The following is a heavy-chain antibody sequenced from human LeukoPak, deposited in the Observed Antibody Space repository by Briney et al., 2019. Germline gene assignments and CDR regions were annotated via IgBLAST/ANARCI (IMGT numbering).Heavy chain of an antibody. CDR3: ARDNDYSVDY. J-gene: IGHJ4*02. CDR1: GFTFSSYD. Sequence: GGSLRLSCAASGFTFSSYDMHWVRQAPGEGLEWVTLISYDGSNKYYADSVMGRFTISRDNSKNTLYLQMNSLRAEDTAVYYCARDNDYSVDYWGQGTLVTVSS. CDR2: ISYDGSNK. D-gene: IGHD4-11*01. V-gene: IGHV3-30-3*01.